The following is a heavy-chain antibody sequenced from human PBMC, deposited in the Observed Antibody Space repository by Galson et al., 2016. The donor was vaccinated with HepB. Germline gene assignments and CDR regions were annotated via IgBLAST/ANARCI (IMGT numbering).Heavy chain of an antibody. D-gene: IGHD2-15*01. Sequence: WVRQAPGKGLEWIGTLDYTGSTSHSPSLKSRVTVSVDTSRSQFSLRLNSVTAADTAVYYCARDRSDRWSYFWGPGTLVTVSS. CDR3: ARDRSDRWSYF. CDR2: LDYTGST. J-gene: IGHJ4*02. V-gene: IGHV4-39*07.